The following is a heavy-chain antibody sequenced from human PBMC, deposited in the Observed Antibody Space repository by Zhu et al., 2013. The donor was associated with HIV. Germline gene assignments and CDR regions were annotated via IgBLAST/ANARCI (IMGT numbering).Heavy chain of an antibody. CDR3: AREIVVLLGAFDM. V-gene: IGHV1-46*01. CDR2: INPNGGST. D-gene: IGHD2-2*01. Sequence: QVQLVQSGAEVRRPGASVNVSCKALGYTFTSYYIHWVRQAPGQGLEWMGIINPNGGSTSYAQKFQGRVTMTRDTSTSTVYVELNSLRSEDTAVYYCAREIVVLLGAFDMWGHGTLVSVSS. CDR1: GYTFTSYY. J-gene: IGHJ3*02.